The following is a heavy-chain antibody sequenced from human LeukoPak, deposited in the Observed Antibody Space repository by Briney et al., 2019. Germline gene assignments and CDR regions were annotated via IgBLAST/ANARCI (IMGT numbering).Heavy chain of an antibody. J-gene: IGHJ4*02. CDR3: ARGPQTDPAADFVY. D-gene: IGHD6-13*01. CDR2: IYYSGST. Sequence: LETLSLTCTVSGGSISSYYWSWIRQPPGKGLEWIGYIYYSGSTYYNPSLKSRVTISVDTSKNQFSLKLSSVTAADTAVYYCARGPQTDPAADFVYWGQGTLVTVSS. CDR1: GGSISSYY. V-gene: IGHV4-59*01.